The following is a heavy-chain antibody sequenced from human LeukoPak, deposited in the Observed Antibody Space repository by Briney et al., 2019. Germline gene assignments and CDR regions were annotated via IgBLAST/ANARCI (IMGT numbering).Heavy chain of an antibody. CDR3: AREKHSDFWSGYSLDP. V-gene: IGHV1-8*01. Sequence: ASVKVSCKASGYTFTSYDINWVRQATGQGLEWMGWMNPNSGNTGYAQKFQGRVTMTRNTSISTAYVELSSLRSEDTAVYYCAREKHSDFWSGYSLDPWGQGTLVTVSS. CDR1: GYTFTSYD. CDR2: MNPNSGNT. D-gene: IGHD3-3*01. J-gene: IGHJ5*02.